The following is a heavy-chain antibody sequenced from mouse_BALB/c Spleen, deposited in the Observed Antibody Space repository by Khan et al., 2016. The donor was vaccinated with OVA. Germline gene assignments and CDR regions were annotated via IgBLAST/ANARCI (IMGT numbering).Heavy chain of an antibody. Sequence: QVQLKQSGPELVRPGVSVKISCKGSGYTFTDYAMHWVKQSHAKSLEWIGVISTYYGHTGYNQKFKGKATMTVDKSSSTAYMELARLTSEDSAIYYCARGGRFAYWGQGTLVTVSA. CDR1: GYTFTDYA. V-gene: IGHV1S137*01. CDR2: ISTYYGHT. J-gene: IGHJ3*01. D-gene: IGHD3-3*01. CDR3: ARGGRFAY.